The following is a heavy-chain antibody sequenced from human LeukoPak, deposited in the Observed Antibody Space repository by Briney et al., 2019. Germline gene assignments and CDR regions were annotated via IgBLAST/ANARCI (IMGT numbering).Heavy chain of an antibody. J-gene: IGHJ6*04. CDR3: AELGITMIGGV. V-gene: IGHV3-11*04. D-gene: IGHD3-10*02. CDR1: GFIFSDYY. CDR2: ISGPGSTI. Sequence: GGSLRLSCAASGFIFSDYYITWIRQAPGKGLEWVSSISGPGSTIYYADSVKGRFTISRDNAKNSLYLQMNSLRAEDTAVYYCAELGITMIGGVWGKGTTVTISS.